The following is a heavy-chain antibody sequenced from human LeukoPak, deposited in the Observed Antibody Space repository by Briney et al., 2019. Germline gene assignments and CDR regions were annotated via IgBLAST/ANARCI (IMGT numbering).Heavy chain of an antibody. V-gene: IGHV3-23*01. CDR3: AKRGVVVRVFLVGFHKEAYYFES. CDR1: GITLSNYG. J-gene: IGHJ4*02. D-gene: IGHD3/OR15-3a*01. Sequence: PGGSLRLSCAVSGITLSNYGMSWARQAPGKGPEWVAGISDSGGRTNYADSVKGRFTISRDSPKNTLYLQMNSLRAEDTAVYFCAKRGVVVRVFLVGFHKEAYYFESWGQGALVSVSS. CDR2: ISDSGGRT.